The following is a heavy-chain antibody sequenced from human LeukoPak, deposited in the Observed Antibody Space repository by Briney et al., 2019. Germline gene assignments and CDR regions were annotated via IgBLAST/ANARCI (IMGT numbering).Heavy chain of an antibody. D-gene: IGHD6-19*01. CDR1: GFTFDDYA. J-gene: IGHJ4*02. Sequence: PGRSLRLSCAASGFTFDDYAMHWVRQAPGKGLEWVSGISWHSGSIGYADSVKGRSTISRDNAKNSLYLQMNSLRAEDTALYYCAKDIPGSVTGPFDYWGQGTLVTVSS. CDR3: AKDIPGSVTGPFDY. V-gene: IGHV3-9*01. CDR2: ISWHSGSI.